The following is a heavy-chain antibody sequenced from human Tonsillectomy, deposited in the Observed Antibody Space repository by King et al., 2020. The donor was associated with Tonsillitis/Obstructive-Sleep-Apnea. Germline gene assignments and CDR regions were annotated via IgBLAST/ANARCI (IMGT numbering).Heavy chain of an antibody. CDR1: GYNFTNYW. CDR3: ARRELESRGTHVDY. CDR2: IYPGDSDT. V-gene: IGHV5-51*01. Sequence: VQLVESGAEVKKPGKSLKISCKGSGYNFTNYWIGWVRQMPGKGLEWMGIIYPGDSDTRYSPSFQGQVTISADKSISTAHLQWSNLKASDTAIYYCARRELESRGTHVDYWGQGTLVTVSS. J-gene: IGHJ4*02. D-gene: IGHD1-26*01.